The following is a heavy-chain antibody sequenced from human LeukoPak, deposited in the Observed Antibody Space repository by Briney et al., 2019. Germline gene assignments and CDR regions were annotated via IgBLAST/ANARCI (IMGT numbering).Heavy chain of an antibody. CDR1: GFDFFSHG. D-gene: IGHD5-24*01. V-gene: IGHV3-30*02. Sequence: GGSLRLSCEASGFDFFSHGMHWVRQAAGKGLEWVGFMRYDRSETHYADSVKGRFTISRDNAKNSLYLQMNSLRAEDTAVYYCARARDGYPIGYFDYWGQGTLVTVSS. CDR2: MRYDRSET. CDR3: ARARDGYPIGYFDY. J-gene: IGHJ4*02.